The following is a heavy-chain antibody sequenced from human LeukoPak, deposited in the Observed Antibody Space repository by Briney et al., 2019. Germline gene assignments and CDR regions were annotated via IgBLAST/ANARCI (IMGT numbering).Heavy chain of an antibody. D-gene: IGHD5-18*01. J-gene: IGHJ4*02. V-gene: IGHV4-34*01. CDR2: INHSGST. CDR1: GGSISTYY. CDR3: ARGGETPSRGYSYGLEPTGDY. Sequence: SETLSLTCTLSGGSISTYYWSWIRQPPGKGLEWIGEINHSGSTNYNPSLKSRVTISVDTSKNQFSLKLSSVTAADTAVYYCARGGETPSRGYSYGLEPTGDYWGQGTLVTVSS.